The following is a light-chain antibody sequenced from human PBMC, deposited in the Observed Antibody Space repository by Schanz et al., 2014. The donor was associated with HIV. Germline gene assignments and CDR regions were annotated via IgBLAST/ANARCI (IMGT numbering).Light chain of an antibody. CDR2: EVS. CDR3: GTWDDSLNGWV. V-gene: IGLV2-8*01. J-gene: IGLJ3*02. Sequence: QSALTQPPSASGSPGQSVTISCSGTSSDIGTYNYVSWYQQHPGKAPKLMIYEVSKRPSGVPDRFSGSESGTSASLAISGLQSEDEADYYCGTWDDSLNGWVFGGGTKLTV. CDR1: SSDIGTYNY.